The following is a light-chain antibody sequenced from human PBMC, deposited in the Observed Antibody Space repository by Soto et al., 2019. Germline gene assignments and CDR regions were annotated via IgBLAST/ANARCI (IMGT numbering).Light chain of an antibody. CDR1: FSDVGGYNS. Sequence: SARTQPASVSGSPGQSITISCTGPFSDVGGYNSVSWYQQHPGKAPKLMIYEVNNRPSGVSNRFSGSRSGNTASLTISGLQAEDEADYYCSSYTSSTTYVFGTGTKVTVL. CDR3: SSYTSSTTYV. CDR2: EVN. J-gene: IGLJ1*01. V-gene: IGLV2-14*01.